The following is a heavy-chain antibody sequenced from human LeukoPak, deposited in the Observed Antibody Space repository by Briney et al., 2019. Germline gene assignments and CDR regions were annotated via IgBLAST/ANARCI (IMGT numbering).Heavy chain of an antibody. D-gene: IGHD5-18*01. V-gene: IGHV4-59*01. CDR3: ARAETTMVDS. CDR1: GGSISSYY. Sequence: SETLSLTCTVSGGSISSYYWSWIRQPPGKGLEWIGYIYYSGSTNYNPSLKSRVTISLDTSKNQFSLKLSSVAAADTAVYYCARAETTMVDSWGQGTLVTVSS. CDR2: IYYSGST. J-gene: IGHJ4*02.